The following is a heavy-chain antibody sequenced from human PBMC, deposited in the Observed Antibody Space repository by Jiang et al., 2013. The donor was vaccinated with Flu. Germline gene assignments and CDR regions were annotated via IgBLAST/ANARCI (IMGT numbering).Heavy chain of an antibody. D-gene: IGHD5-18*01. Sequence: GAEVKRPGASVKVSCQASGYTFSAHYIHWVRQAPGQRLEWMGWINPNGGDTNYAQKFEGRVTMTRDTPISTAYMELSRLTSDDTAVYYCARDVADTSSSVWFDPWGQGTLVTVSS. CDR1: GYTFSAHY. J-gene: IGHJ5*02. CDR2: INPNGGDT. V-gene: IGHV1-2*02. CDR3: ARDVADTSSSVWFDP.